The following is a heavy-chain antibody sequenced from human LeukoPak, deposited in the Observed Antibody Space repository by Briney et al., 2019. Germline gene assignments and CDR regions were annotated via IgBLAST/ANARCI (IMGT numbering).Heavy chain of an antibody. J-gene: IGHJ5*02. CDR1: GGSIYSYY. D-gene: IGHD6-13*01. CDR2: IYNGGST. Sequence: PSETLSLTYTVSGGSIYSYYWDWIRQPPGKGLEWIGYIYNGGSTNYNPSLKSRVTISVDTSKNQFSLKLRSVTAADTAMYYCARGRSSWHNWLDTWGQGTLVTVSS. V-gene: IGHV4-59*01. CDR3: ARGRSSWHNWLDT.